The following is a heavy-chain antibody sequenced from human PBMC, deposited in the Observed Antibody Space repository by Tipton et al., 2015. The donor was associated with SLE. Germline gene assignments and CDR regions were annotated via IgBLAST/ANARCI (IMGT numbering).Heavy chain of an antibody. J-gene: IGHJ4*02. D-gene: IGHD3-22*01. V-gene: IGHV4-34*01. Sequence: TLSLTCAVYGGSFSGYYWSWIRQPPGKGLEWIGEINRSGSSNYNPSLKNRVTISLDTSKKQFSLKLRSVTAADTAVYYCARQSYESSGFSYWGQGTLVTVSS. CDR2: INRSGSS. CDR1: GGSFSGYY. CDR3: ARQSYESSGFSY.